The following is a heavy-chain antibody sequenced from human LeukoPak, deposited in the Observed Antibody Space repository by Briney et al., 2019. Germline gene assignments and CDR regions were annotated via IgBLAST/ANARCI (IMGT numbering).Heavy chain of an antibody. CDR3: VGSSLYYYYYMDV. CDR2: IKQDGSEK. CDR1: GFTFSSYW. V-gene: IGHV3-7*01. D-gene: IGHD6-6*01. J-gene: IGHJ6*03. Sequence: GGSLRLSCAASGFTFSSYWMSWVRQAPGKGLEWVANIKQDGSEKYYVDSVKGRFTISRDNAKNSLYLQMNSLRAEDTAVYYCVGSSLYYYYYMDVWGKGTTVTVPS.